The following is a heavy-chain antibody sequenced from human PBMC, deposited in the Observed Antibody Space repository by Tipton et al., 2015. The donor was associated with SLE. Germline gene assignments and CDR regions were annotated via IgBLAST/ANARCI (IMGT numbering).Heavy chain of an antibody. V-gene: IGHV3-74*01. D-gene: IGHD6-25*01. Sequence: SLRLSCAASGFTFNNYWMHWVRQVPGKGLVWVSRINTDGSGTTYADSVKGRFTIARDNAKNTLYLQMNRLRVEDTAVYYCARDRAARFYSYYYMDVWGKGTTVTISS. CDR1: GFTFNNYW. CDR2: INTDGSGT. J-gene: IGHJ6*03. CDR3: ARDRAARFYSYYYMDV.